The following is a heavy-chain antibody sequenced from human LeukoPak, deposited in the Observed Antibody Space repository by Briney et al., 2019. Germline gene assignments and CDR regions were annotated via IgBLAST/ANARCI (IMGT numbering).Heavy chain of an antibody. J-gene: IGHJ4*02. CDR3: ARIGYDTSGYGRKMDH. V-gene: IGHV4-34*01. Sequence: SETLSLTCAVYGGSFSGHYWSWIRQPPGKGLEWIGEINDSASTNYNPSLKSRVTISLDTSKNQFSLKPSSVTAADTAVYYCARIGYDTSGYGRKMDHWGQGALVTVSS. CDR2: INDSAST. D-gene: IGHD3-22*01. CDR1: GGSFSGHY.